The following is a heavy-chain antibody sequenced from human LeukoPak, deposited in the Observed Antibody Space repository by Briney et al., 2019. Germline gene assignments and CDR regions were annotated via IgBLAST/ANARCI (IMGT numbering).Heavy chain of an antibody. CDR3: ARVGFNWFDP. CDR1: GFTFSSYA. D-gene: IGHD2-15*01. Sequence: PGGSLRLSCAASGFTFSSYAMSWVRQAPGKGLQWVSTISGSGGSTYYADSVKGRFTISRDNSKNTLYLQINSLRAEDTAVYYCARVGFNWFDPWGQGTLVTVSS. J-gene: IGHJ5*02. V-gene: IGHV3-23*01. CDR2: ISGSGGST.